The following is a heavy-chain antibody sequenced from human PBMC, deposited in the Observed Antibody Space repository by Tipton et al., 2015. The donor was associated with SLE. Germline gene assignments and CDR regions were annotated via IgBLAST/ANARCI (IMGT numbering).Heavy chain of an antibody. D-gene: IGHD2-21*01. CDR1: GFTFNSYG. CDR3: AKAEEGILWW. J-gene: IGHJ4*02. CDR2: IRYDGSNK. V-gene: IGHV3-30*02. Sequence: QLVQSGGGLIQPGGSLRLSCAASGFTFNSYGMHWVRQAPGKGLEWVAFIRYDGSNKYYGDCVKGRFTISRDNSKNTLYLQMSSLRAEDTAVYYCAKAEEGILWWWGQGTLVTVSS.